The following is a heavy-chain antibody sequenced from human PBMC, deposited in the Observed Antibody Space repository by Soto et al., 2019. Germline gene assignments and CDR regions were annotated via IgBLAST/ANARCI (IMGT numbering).Heavy chain of an antibody. V-gene: IGHV1-3*01. CDR1: GYSFTTFA. CDR3: ARIGRSISEAGRYYFYYGLDV. CDR2: INAGNGNT. J-gene: IGHJ6*02. Sequence: QVHLVQSGAEMEKPGASVKVSCKASGYSFTTFAIHWVRQAPGQGLEWLGWINAGNGNTKSSQKFQGRVTLTSDPSATTAYMERSSLTSEDTAVYFWARIGRSISEAGRYYFYYGLDVWGQGTTVTVSS. D-gene: IGHD6-13*01.